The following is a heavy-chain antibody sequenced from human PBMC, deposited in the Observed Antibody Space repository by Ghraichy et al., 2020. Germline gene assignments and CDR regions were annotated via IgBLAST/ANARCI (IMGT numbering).Heavy chain of an antibody. Sequence: ASVKVSCKASGYTFTTYAINWVRQAPGQGLEWMGWINTNTGNPTYAQDFAGRFVFSLDTSVSTAYLQISTLKAEDTAVYYCARCSSNWNNDAFDIWGQGTMVTVSS. J-gene: IGHJ3*02. V-gene: IGHV7-4-1*02. CDR2: INTNTGNP. CDR3: ARCSSNWNNDAFDI. CDR1: GYTFTTYA. D-gene: IGHD1/OR15-1a*01.